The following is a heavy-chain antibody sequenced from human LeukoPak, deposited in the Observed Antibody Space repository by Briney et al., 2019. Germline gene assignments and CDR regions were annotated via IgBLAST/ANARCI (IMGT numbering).Heavy chain of an antibody. CDR1: GFSFSSYA. J-gene: IGHJ4*02. CDR2: ISGSGGST. CDR3: ARDPASGWYYFDY. D-gene: IGHD6-19*01. Sequence: GGSLRLSCAASGFSFSSYAMSWVRQAPGKGLEWVSTISGSGGSTYYADSVKGRFTISRDNSKNTLYLQMNSLRAEDTAVYYCARDPASGWYYFDYWGQGTLVTVSS. V-gene: IGHV3-23*01.